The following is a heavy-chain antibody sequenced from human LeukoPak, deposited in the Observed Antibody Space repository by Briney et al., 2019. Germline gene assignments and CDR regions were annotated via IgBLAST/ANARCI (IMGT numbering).Heavy chain of an antibody. J-gene: IGHJ4*02. V-gene: IGHV1-24*01. D-gene: IGHD3-22*01. CDR3: ATGVHYYDSSGSKFDY. Sequence: ASVKVSCKASGYTFTSYGISWVRQAPGQGLEWMGGFDPEDGETIYAQKFQGRVTMTEDTSTDTAYMELSSLRSEDTAVYYCATGVHYYDSSGSKFDYWGQGTLVTVSS. CDR2: FDPEDGET. CDR1: GYTFTSYG.